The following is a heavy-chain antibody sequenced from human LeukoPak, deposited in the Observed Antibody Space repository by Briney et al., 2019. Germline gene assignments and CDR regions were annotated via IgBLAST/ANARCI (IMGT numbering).Heavy chain of an antibody. CDR2: INPNSGGT. D-gene: IGHD4-23*01. Sequence: GASVKVSCKASGYTFTGYYMHWVRQAPGQGLEWMGWINPNSGGTNYAQKSQGRVTMTRDTSISTAYMELSRLRSDDTAVYYCAREGTSVVYYYYYYMDVWGKGTTVTVSS. CDR3: AREGTSVVYYYYYYMDV. J-gene: IGHJ6*03. CDR1: GYTFTGYY. V-gene: IGHV1-2*02.